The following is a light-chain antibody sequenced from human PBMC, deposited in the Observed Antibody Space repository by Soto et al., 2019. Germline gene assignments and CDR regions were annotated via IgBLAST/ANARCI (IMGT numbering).Light chain of an antibody. Sequence: DIQMTQSPSTLSASVGDRVNITCRASQSISSWLAWYQQKPGKAPKLLIYRASVLQSGVPSRFSGSGSGTEFTLTISSLQTDDIATYYCQQYSSYFFTFGPGTKVDV. CDR3: QQYSSYFFT. J-gene: IGKJ3*01. V-gene: IGKV1-5*03. CDR2: RAS. CDR1: QSISSW.